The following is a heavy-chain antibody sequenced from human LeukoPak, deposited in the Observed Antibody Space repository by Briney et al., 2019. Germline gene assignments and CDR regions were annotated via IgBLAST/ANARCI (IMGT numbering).Heavy chain of an antibody. CDR1: GFPLSGYS. CDR3: VRVKGTYFDY. V-gene: IGHV3-48*01. J-gene: IGHJ4*02. Sequence: PGGSLRLSCAASGFPLSGYSINWVRQARGKGLEWVSYISSSGGAIYYVDSVKGRFTVSRDNAKNSLFLQMNSPRAEDTAVYYCVRVKGTYFDYWGQGALVTVSS. D-gene: IGHD1-1*01. CDR2: ISSSGGAI.